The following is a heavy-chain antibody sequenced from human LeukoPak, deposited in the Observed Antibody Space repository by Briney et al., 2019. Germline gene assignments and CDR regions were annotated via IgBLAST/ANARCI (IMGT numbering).Heavy chain of an antibody. J-gene: IGHJ4*02. CDR2: ISGSGGST. D-gene: IGHD5-18*01. Sequence: GGSLRLSCAASGFTFSSYAMSWVRQAPGKGLEWVSAISGSGGSTYYADSVRGRLTISRDNSKNTLYLQMNSLRAEDTAVYYCAKDVDTAMVYYFDYWGQGTLVTVSS. CDR1: GFTFSSYA. CDR3: AKDVDTAMVYYFDY. V-gene: IGHV3-23*01.